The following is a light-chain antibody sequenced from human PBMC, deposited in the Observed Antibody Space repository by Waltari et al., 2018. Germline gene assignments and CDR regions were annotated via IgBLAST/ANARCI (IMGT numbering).Light chain of an antibody. CDR2: WAS. CDR1: QRVLYSSHNNGY. CDR3: QQYYSTPLT. V-gene: IGKV4-1*01. J-gene: IGKJ4*01. Sequence: DIVMTQSPDSLAVSLGERATINCKSSQRVLYSSHNNGYLAWYQQKPGQPPKLLIYWASTLESGVPDRFSGSGSGTDFTLTISSLQAEDVAVYYCQQYYSTPLTFGGGTKVEIK.